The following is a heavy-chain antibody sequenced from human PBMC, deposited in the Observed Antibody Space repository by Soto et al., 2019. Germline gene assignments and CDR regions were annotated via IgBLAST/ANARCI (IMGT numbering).Heavy chain of an antibody. Sequence: GESLKISCKGSGYSFTSYWIGWVRQMPGKGLDWMGIIYPGDSDTRYSPSFQGQVTISADKSISTAYLQWSSLKASDTAMYYCARQPIVVVPAAISEYYFDYWGQGTLVTVSS. CDR1: GYSFTSYW. V-gene: IGHV5-51*01. D-gene: IGHD2-2*01. CDR2: IYPGDSDT. J-gene: IGHJ4*02. CDR3: ARQPIVVVPAAISEYYFDY.